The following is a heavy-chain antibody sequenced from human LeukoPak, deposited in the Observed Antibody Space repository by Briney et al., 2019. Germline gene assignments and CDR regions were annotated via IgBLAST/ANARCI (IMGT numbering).Heavy chain of an antibody. D-gene: IGHD4-17*01. Sequence: GGSLRLSCAASGFTFSSYAMSWVRQAPGKGLEWVSAISGSDGSTYYADSVKGRFTISRDNSKNTLYLQMNSLRAEDTAVYYCAKLVYGDYYFDYWGQGTLVTVSS. CDR3: AKLVYGDYYFDY. J-gene: IGHJ4*02. CDR2: ISGSDGST. CDR1: GFTFSSYA. V-gene: IGHV3-23*01.